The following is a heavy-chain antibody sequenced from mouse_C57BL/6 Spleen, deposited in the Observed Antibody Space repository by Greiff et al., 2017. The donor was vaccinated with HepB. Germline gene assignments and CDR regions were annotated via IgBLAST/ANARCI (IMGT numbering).Heavy chain of an antibody. Sequence: DVQLVESGGDLVKPGGSLKLSCAASGFTFSSYGMSWVRQTPDKRLEWVATISSGGSYTYYPDSVKGRFTISRDNAKNTLYLQMSSLKSEDTAMYYCARHEVTTVVAVDYWGQGTTLTVSS. CDR3: ARHEVTTVVAVDY. CDR1: GFTFSSYG. D-gene: IGHD1-1*01. V-gene: IGHV5-6*01. CDR2: ISSGGSYT. J-gene: IGHJ2*01.